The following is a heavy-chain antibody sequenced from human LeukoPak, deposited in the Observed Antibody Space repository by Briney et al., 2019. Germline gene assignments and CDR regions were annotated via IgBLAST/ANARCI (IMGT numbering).Heavy chain of an antibody. Sequence: PGGSLRLSCAASGFTFSDYYMSWIRQAPGKGLEWVSYISSSSSYTNYADSVKGRFTISRDNAKNSLYLQMNSLRAEDTAVYYCASGWYQYYYYYGMDVWGQGTTVTVSS. CDR3: ASGWYQYYYYYGMDV. CDR2: ISSSSSYT. D-gene: IGHD6-19*01. J-gene: IGHJ6*02. V-gene: IGHV3-11*06. CDR1: GFTFSDYY.